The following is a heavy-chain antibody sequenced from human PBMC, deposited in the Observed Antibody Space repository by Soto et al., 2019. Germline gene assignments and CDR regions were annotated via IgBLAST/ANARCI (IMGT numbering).Heavy chain of an antibody. CDR1: VYSISSGYY. D-gene: IGHD6-19*01. J-gene: IGHJ3*02. CDR3: ARAYSSGWVDAFDI. V-gene: IGHV4-38-2*01. CDR2: VYHSWSTY. Sequence: SETLSLTCAVSVYSISSGYYCGWIRQPPGKGLECIGSVYHSWSTYYYNPSLKSRVIISVDTSKNQFSLKLSSVTAADTAVYYCARAYSSGWVDAFDIWGQGTMVTVSS.